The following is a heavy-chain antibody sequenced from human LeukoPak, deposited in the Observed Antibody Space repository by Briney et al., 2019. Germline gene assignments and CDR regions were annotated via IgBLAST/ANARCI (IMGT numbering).Heavy chain of an antibody. CDR3: ARIITGTTKGDAFDI. J-gene: IGHJ3*02. CDR1: GYTFTSYA. V-gene: IGHV1-3*01. D-gene: IGHD1-7*01. CDR2: INAGNGNT. Sequence: ASVKVSCKASGYTFTSYAMHWVRQAPGQRLEWMGWINAGNGNTKYSQKFQGRVTITRDTSVSTAYMELSSLRSEDTAVYYCARIITGTTKGDAFDIWGQGTMVTVSS.